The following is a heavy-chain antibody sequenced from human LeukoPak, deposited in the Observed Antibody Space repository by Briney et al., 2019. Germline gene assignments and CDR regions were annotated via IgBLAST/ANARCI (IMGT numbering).Heavy chain of an antibody. CDR3: VKDAVYSVIVVAAFDY. CDR2: ISGSGGST. CDR1: GFTFSSYA. J-gene: IGHJ4*02. D-gene: IGHD3-22*01. Sequence: GGSLRLSCAASGFTFSSYAMSWIRQAPGKGLEWVSTISGSGGSTYYADSVKGRFTISRDNSKNTLYLQMSSLRAEDTAVYYCVKDAVYSVIVVAAFDYWGQGTLVTVSS. V-gene: IGHV3-23*01.